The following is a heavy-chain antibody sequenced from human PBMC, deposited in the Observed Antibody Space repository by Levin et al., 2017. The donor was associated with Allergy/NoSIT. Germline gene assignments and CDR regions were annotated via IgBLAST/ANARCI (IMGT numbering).Heavy chain of an antibody. CDR1: GFTVSSNY. CDR2: IYSGGST. Sequence: PGGSLRLSCAASGFTVSSNYMSWVRQAPGKGLEWVSVIYSGGSTYYADSVKGRFTISRDNSKNTLYLQMNSLRAEDTAVYYCARDGAYYDILTGYSYDAFDIWGQGTMVTVSS. J-gene: IGHJ3*02. D-gene: IGHD3-9*01. CDR3: ARDGAYYDILTGYSYDAFDI. V-gene: IGHV3-66*02.